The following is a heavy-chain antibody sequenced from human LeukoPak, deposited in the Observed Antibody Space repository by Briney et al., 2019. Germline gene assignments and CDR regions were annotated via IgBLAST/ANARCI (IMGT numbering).Heavy chain of an antibody. CDR2: ISYDGSNK. CDR3: AKDGIQLWLLY. D-gene: IGHD5-18*01. J-gene: IGHJ4*02. V-gene: IGHV3-30*18. CDR1: GFTFSSYG. Sequence: GGSLRLSCAASGFTFSSYGMPWVRQAPGKGLEWVAVISYDGSNKYYADSVKGRFTISRDNSKNTLYLQMNSLRAEDTAVYYCAKDGIQLWLLYWGQGTLVTVSS.